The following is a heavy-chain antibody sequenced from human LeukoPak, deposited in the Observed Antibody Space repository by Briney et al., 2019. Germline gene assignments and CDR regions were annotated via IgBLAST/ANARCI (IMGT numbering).Heavy chain of an antibody. CDR2: VSGSGDNT. D-gene: IGHD6-19*01. Sequence: GGSLRLSCAASGFTFSSYAMSWVRQAPGKGLEWVSVVSGSGDNTNYADSVKGRFTISRDNAENSLYLQMNSLRAEDTAVYYCARDIGAWSAYWGQGTLVTVSS. J-gene: IGHJ4*02. CDR3: ARDIGAWSAY. V-gene: IGHV3-23*01. CDR1: GFTFSSYA.